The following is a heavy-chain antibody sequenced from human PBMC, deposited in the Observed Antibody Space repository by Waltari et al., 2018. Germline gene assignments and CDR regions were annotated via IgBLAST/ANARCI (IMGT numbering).Heavy chain of an antibody. J-gene: IGHJ3*02. V-gene: IGHV4-38-2*01. CDR1: GYSISSGYY. CDR2: IYHSGST. Sequence: QVQLQESGPGLVKPSETLSLTCAVSGYSISSGYYWGWIRQPPGKGLEWIGSIYHSGSTYYNPYLKSRVTISVDTSKNQFSLKLSSVTAADTAVYYCARSGLLGISAFDIWGQGTMVTVSS. D-gene: IGHD7-27*01. CDR3: ARSGLLGISAFDI.